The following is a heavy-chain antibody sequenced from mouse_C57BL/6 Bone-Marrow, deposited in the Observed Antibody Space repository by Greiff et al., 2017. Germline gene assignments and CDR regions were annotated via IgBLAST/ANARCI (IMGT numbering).Heavy chain of an antibody. D-gene: IGHD2-5*01. CDR1: GFTFSSYG. V-gene: IGHV5-6*02. CDR3: ARQGYYSNDYYAMDY. J-gene: IGHJ4*01. CDR2: ISSGGSYT. Sequence: DVMLVESGGDLVKPGGSLKLSCAASGFTFSSYGMSWVRQTPDKRLEWVATISSGGSYTYYPASVKGRFTISRDNAKNTLYLQMSSLKSEDTAMXYCARQGYYSNDYYAMDYWGQGTSVTVSS.